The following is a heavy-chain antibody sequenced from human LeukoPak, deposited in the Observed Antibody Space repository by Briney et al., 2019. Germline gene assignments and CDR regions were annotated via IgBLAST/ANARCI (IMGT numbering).Heavy chain of an antibody. J-gene: IGHJ4*02. V-gene: IGHV3-74*01. CDR1: GFTFSNYW. CDR2: IDSDGSSI. CDR3: ATDPSGRVCDS. D-gene: IGHD3-10*01. Sequence: GGPLRLSCAASGFTFSNYWMHWVRQAPGKGLVWVSRIDSDGSSISYADSVRGRFTISRDNAKNTLYLQMNSLRAEDTAVYYCATDPSGRVCDSWGQGTLVTVSS.